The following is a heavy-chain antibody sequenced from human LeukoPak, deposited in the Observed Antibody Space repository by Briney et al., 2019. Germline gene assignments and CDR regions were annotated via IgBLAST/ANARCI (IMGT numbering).Heavy chain of an antibody. CDR1: GFTFSNYY. CDR3: SRDFNGRNDF. CDR2: ISSDGNST. V-gene: IGHV3-74*01. D-gene: IGHD1-14*01. Sequence: GGSLRLSCAASGFTFSNYYIHWVRQVPGKGLVWVSGISSDGNSTGYADSVKGRFTISRDNAKNTLSLEMNSLGDEDTAVYYCSRDFNGRNDFWGQGTLVTVSS. J-gene: IGHJ4*02.